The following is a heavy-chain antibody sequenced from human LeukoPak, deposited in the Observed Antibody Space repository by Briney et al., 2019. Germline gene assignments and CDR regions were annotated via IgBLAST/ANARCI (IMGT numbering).Heavy chain of an antibody. CDR2: ISSDGRTT. J-gene: IGHJ3*02. CDR3: ARDSRYYYASRNYDNVAFDM. Sequence: PGGSLRLSCAASGFTFSSYWMHRVRQGPGKGLVWDSRISSDGRTTSYADSVKGRFTISKDNAKNTLYLQMNSLRVEDTAVYYCARDSRYYYASRNYDNVAFDMWGRGTMVTVSS. V-gene: IGHV3-74*01. D-gene: IGHD3-10*01. CDR1: GFTFSSYW.